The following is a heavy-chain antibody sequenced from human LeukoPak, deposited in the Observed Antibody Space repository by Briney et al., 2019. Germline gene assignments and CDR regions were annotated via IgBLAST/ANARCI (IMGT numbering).Heavy chain of an antibody. CDR1: GGSISSYY. V-gene: IGHV4-59*01. J-gene: IGHJ4*02. D-gene: IGHD3-22*01. Sequence: SETLSLTCTVSGGSISSYYWSWIRQSPGKGLEWIGYIYYSGSTNYNPSLKSRVTISVDTSKNQFSLKPSSVTAADTAVYYCARVSYYYDSSGYPFDYWGQGTLVTVSS. CDR3: ARVSYYYDSSGYPFDY. CDR2: IYYSGST.